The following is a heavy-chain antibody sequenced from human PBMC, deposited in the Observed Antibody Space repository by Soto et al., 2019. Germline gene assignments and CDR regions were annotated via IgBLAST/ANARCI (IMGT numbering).Heavy chain of an antibody. V-gene: IGHV3-74*01. CDR1: GFTFSSYW. CDR3: ARVSEQQLGYYYYYGMDV. CDR2: INSDGSST. Sequence: GGSLRLSCAGSGFTFSSYWMHWVRQAPGKGLVWVSRINSDGSSTSYADSVKGRFTISRDNAKNTLYLQMNSLRAEDTAVYYCARVSEQQLGYYYYYGMDVWGQGTTVTVSS. J-gene: IGHJ6*02. D-gene: IGHD6-13*01.